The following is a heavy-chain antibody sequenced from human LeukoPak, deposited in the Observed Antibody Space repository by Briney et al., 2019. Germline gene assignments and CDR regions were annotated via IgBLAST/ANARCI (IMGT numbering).Heavy chain of an antibody. D-gene: IGHD3-9*01. Sequence: GGSLRLSCAASGFTFSSYEMNWVRQAPGKGLEWVSYISSSGSTIYYADSVKGRFTISRDNAKNSLYLQMNSLRAEDTAVYYCARESGYDILIGYYSLVDYWGQGTLVTVSS. CDR1: GFTFSSYE. CDR3: ARESGYDILIGYYSLVDY. CDR2: ISSSGSTI. J-gene: IGHJ4*02. V-gene: IGHV3-48*03.